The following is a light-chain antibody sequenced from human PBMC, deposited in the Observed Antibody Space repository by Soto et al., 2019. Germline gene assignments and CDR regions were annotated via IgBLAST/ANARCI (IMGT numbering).Light chain of an antibody. CDR1: SGDVGAYAY. J-gene: IGLJ2*01. CDR3: SSYTIRTTMV. V-gene: IGLV2-14*01. Sequence: QSALTQPASVSGSPGQSITISCTGTSGDVGAYAYVSWYQHHPGKAPKLIIYEVTNRPSGVSSRFSGSKSVNTASLTISGLQAEDEADYYCSSYTIRTTMVFGGGTKLTVL. CDR2: EVT.